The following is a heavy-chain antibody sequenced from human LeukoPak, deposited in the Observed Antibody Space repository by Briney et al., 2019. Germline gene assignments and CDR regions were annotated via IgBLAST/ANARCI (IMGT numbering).Heavy chain of an antibody. D-gene: IGHD3-10*01. J-gene: IGHJ4*02. V-gene: IGHV3-53*01. CDR2: IYSGDST. Sequence: PGGSLRLSCAASGFTVSSNYMNWVRQAPGKGLEWVSVIYSGDSTYYADSVKGRSTISRDNSKNTLYLQMNSLRAEDTAVYYCARGGPAAMVRGVIIAGYFDYWGQGTLVTVSS. CDR1: GFTVSSNY. CDR3: ARGGPAAMVRGVIIAGYFDY.